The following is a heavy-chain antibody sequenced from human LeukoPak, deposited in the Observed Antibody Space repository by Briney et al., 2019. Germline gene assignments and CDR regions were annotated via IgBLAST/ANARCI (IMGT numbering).Heavy chain of an antibody. CDR2: INPNSGGT. D-gene: IGHD1-26*01. CDR1: GYTFTSYG. CDR3: ARAMGRSYYYYMDV. V-gene: IGHV1-2*02. Sequence: GASVKVSCKASGYTFTSYGISWVRQAPGQGLEWMGWINPNSGGTNYAQKFQGRVTMTRDTSISTAYMELSRLRSDDTAVYYCARAMGRSYYYYMDVWGKGTTVTISS. J-gene: IGHJ6*03.